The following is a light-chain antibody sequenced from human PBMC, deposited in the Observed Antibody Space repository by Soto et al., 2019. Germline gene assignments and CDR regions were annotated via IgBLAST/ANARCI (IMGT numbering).Light chain of an antibody. Sequence: QSVLTQPAYVSGSPGQSITISCTGTSSDVGGYNYVSWYQQHPGKAPKLMIYDVSNRPSGVSNRFSGSKSGNTASLTISGLQREDEADYYCSSYTSSSTLYVFGTGTKVTVL. V-gene: IGLV2-14*01. CDR1: SSDVGGYNY. CDR3: SSYTSSSTLYV. CDR2: DVS. J-gene: IGLJ1*01.